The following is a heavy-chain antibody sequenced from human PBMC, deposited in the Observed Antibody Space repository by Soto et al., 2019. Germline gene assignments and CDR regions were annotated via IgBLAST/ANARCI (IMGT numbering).Heavy chain of an antibody. J-gene: IGHJ4*02. CDR3: ARTGNIAARRGAFDY. Sequence: SETLSLTCTISGGSISSSSYYWGWIRQPPGKGLEWIGSIYYSGSTYYNPSLKSRVTISVDTSKNQFSLKLSSVTAADTAVYYCARTGNIAARRGAFDYWGQGTLVTVSS. CDR2: IYYSGST. D-gene: IGHD6-6*01. CDR1: GGSISSSSYY. V-gene: IGHV4-39*01.